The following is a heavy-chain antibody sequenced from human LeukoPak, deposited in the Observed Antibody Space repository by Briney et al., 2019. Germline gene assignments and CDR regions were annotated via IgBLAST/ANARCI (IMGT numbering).Heavy chain of an antibody. D-gene: IGHD5-12*01. CDR1: GFTFSSYW. V-gene: IGHV3-74*01. J-gene: IGHJ4*02. Sequence: PGGSLRLSCAASGFTFSSYWMHWVRQGPGKGLVWVSRIKSDGTSTNYADSVKGRFTISRDNAKNTLYLQMNSLGVEDTAVYYCARGIVATTLFDYWGQGTLVTVSS. CDR3: ARGIVATTLFDY. CDR2: IKSDGTST.